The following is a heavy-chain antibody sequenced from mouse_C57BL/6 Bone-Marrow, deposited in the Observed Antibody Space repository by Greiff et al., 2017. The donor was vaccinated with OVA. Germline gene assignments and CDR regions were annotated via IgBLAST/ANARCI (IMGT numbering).Heavy chain of an antibody. CDR2: IHPNSGST. Sequence: QVQLKQPGAELVKPGASVKLSCKASGYTFTSYWMHWVKQRPGQGLEWIGMIHPNSGSTNYNEKFKSKATLTVDKSSSTAYMQLSSLTSEDSVVYYCARARQLRQYYFYYWGQGTTLTVSS. CDR1: GYTFTSYW. V-gene: IGHV1-64*01. CDR3: ARARQLRQYYFYY. J-gene: IGHJ2*01. D-gene: IGHD3-2*02.